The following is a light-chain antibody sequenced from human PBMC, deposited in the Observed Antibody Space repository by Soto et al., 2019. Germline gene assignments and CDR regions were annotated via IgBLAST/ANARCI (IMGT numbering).Light chain of an antibody. CDR3: QQYNDWPRT. J-gene: IGKJ1*01. V-gene: IGKV3-15*01. CDR1: QSISTN. Sequence: IGRSQSPANLYKSKEERVTLSCRASQSISTNLAWYQQKPGQAPRLLIYGASTRATGIPARFSGSGSGTEFTVTISSLQSEDFAVYYCQQYNDWPRTFGHGTKV. CDR2: GAS.